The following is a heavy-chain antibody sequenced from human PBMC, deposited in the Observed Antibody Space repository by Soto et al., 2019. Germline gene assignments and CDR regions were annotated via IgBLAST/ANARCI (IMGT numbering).Heavy chain of an antibody. J-gene: IGHJ5*02. CDR3: ARELYGDYVDWFDP. Sequence: QVQLVQSGAEVKKPGSSVKVSCKASGGTFSSYTIIWVRQAPGQGLEWMGRIIPILGIANYAQKFQGRVTITADKSTSTAYMELSSLRSEDTAVYYCARELYGDYVDWFDPWGQGTLVTVSS. D-gene: IGHD4-17*01. CDR2: IIPILGIA. V-gene: IGHV1-69*08. CDR1: GGTFSSYT.